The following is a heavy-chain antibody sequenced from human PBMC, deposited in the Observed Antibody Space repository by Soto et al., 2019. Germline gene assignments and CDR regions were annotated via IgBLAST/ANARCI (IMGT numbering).Heavy chain of an antibody. V-gene: IGHV6-1*01. CDR2: TYYRSKWYN. CDR1: GDSVSSNSAA. CDR3: ARDRIVLVPAATGNYYGMDV. D-gene: IGHD2-2*01. J-gene: IGHJ6*02. Sequence: SQTLSLTCAISGDSVSSNSAAWNWIRQSPSRGLEWLGRTYYRSKWYNDYAVSVKSRITINPDTSKNQFSLQLNSVTPEDTAVYYCARDRIVLVPAATGNYYGMDVWGQWTTVTVSS.